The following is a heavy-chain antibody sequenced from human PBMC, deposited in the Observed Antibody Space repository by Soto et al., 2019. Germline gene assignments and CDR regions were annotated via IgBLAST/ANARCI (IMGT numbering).Heavy chain of an antibody. V-gene: IGHV4-31*03. D-gene: IGHD3-9*01. CDR3: ARGRAAYYDILTAGAFDI. CDR2: IYNRGST. CDR1: GVSISSRCYY. Sequence: PSATLSLTCTIAGVSISSRCYYWSLIRQHPGKGLEWIWYIYNRGSTYYNPSLKSRVTISVDTSKIQFSLKLSSVTAADTAVYYCARGRAAYYDILTAGAFDIWGQGTMVTVS. J-gene: IGHJ3*02.